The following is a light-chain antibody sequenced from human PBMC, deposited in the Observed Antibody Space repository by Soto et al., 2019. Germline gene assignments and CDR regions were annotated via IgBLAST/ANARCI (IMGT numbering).Light chain of an antibody. Sequence: QSVLTQPASVCGSPGESITISCTGTSSDIGRYNYVSWYQQYPGKAPKFMIYGVSNRPSGVSNRFSGSKSGNTASLTISGLQAEDEADYYCSSYISSSTYVFGTGTKVTVL. CDR1: SSDIGRYNY. CDR2: GVS. J-gene: IGLJ1*01. CDR3: SSYISSSTYV. V-gene: IGLV2-14*01.